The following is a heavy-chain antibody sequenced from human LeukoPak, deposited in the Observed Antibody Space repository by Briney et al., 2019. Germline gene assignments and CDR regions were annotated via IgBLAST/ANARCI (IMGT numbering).Heavy chain of an antibody. D-gene: IGHD3-22*01. V-gene: IGHV4-59*11. CDR2: IYSTGDA. Sequence: PSETLSLTCSVSGVSLTTHYWSWIRRTPGKGLEWIGYIYSTGDANYDPSLKSRATMSLDTSRNQFSLKLTSVTAADTAIYYRATPEGDPDRSAYYKTWGQGIMVTVSS. J-gene: IGHJ4*02. CDR3: ATPEGDPDRSAYYKT. CDR1: GVSLTTHY.